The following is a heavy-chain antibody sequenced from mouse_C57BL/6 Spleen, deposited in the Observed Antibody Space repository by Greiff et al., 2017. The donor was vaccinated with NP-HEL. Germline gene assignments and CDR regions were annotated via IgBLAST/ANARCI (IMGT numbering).Heavy chain of an antibody. J-gene: IGHJ2*01. CDR1: GYAFSSYW. Sequence: VQLQQSGAELVKPGASVKISCKASGYAFSSYWMNWVKQRPGKGLEWIGQIYPGDGDTTYNGKFKGKATLTADKSSSTACMPRSSPTSEYSAVYFCARSPHYFAYWGQGTTLTVSS. CDR2: IYPGDGDT. CDR3: ARSPHYFAY. V-gene: IGHV1-80*01.